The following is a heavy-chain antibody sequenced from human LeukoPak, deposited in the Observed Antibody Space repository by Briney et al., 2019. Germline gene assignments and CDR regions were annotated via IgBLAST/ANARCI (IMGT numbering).Heavy chain of an antibody. CDR3: ARGFYCGGDCYGNWFDP. CDR1: GFTFSSYG. D-gene: IGHD2-21*02. Sequence: SGGSLRLSCAASGFTFSSYGMHWVRQAPGKGLEWVAVISYDGGNKYYADSVKGRFTISRDNSKNTLYLQMNSLRAEDTAVYYCARGFYCGGDCYGNWFDPWGQGTLVTVSS. V-gene: IGHV3-30*03. J-gene: IGHJ5*02. CDR2: ISYDGGNK.